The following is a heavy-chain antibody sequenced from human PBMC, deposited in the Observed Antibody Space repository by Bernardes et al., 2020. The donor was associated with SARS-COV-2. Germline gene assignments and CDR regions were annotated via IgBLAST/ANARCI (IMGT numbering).Heavy chain of an antibody. CDR3: ARHSALWFGDPMNP. D-gene: IGHD3-10*01. Sequence: TLSLTCTVSGGSISSSSYYWGWIRQPPGKGLEWIGSIYYSGSTYYNPSLKSRVTISVDTSKNQFSLKLSSVTAADTAVYYCARHSALWFGDPMNPWGQGTLVTVSS. CDR1: GGSISSSSYY. CDR2: IYYSGST. J-gene: IGHJ5*02. V-gene: IGHV4-39*01.